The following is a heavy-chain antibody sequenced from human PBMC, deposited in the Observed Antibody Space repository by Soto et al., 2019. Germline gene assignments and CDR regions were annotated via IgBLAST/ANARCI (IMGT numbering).Heavy chain of an antibody. V-gene: IGHV3-48*02. CDR2: ISSSSSTI. J-gene: IGHJ6*02. Sequence: GGSLRLSCAASGFTFSSYSMNWVRQAPGKGLEWVSYISSSSSTIYYADSVKGRFTISRDNAKNSLYLQMNSLRDEDTAVYYCAKARLHDYSNPGLKEYYYYGMDVWGQGTTVTVSS. D-gene: IGHD4-4*01. CDR3: AKARLHDYSNPGLKEYYYYGMDV. CDR1: GFTFSSYS.